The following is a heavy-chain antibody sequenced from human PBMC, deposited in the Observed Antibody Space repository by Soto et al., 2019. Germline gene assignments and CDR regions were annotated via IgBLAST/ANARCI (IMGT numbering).Heavy chain of an antibody. J-gene: IGHJ6*02. CDR2: INSDGTTT. Sequence: PVGSLRLSCAASGFTFSNTWMHWVRQAPGKGLVWVSHINSDGTTTTYADSVKGRFTISRDNAKNTVHLQMNSLRAEDTAVYYCATDGSYAQHAWGQGTTVTVSS. V-gene: IGHV3-74*01. CDR3: ATDGSYAQHA. D-gene: IGHD2-2*01. CDR1: GFTFSNTW.